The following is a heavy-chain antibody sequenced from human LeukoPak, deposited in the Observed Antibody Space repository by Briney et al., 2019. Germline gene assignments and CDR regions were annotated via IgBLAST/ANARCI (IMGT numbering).Heavy chain of an antibody. V-gene: IGHV5-51*01. Sequence: GESLKISCRGSGYSFTSYWIAWVRQMPGKGLEWMGIIYPGDSETRYSPSFQGQVTISADKSISTAYLQWSSLKASDTAMYYCARRVAALGAFDIWGQGTIVTVSS. D-gene: IGHD6-19*01. CDR2: IYPGDSET. CDR1: GYSFTSYW. CDR3: ARRVAALGAFDI. J-gene: IGHJ3*02.